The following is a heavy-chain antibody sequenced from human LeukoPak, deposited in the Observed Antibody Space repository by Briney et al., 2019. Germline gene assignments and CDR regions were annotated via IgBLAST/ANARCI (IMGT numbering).Heavy chain of an antibody. Sequence: GGSLRLFCAASRFTFSSYSMNWVRQAPGKGLEWVSSISSSSSYIYYADSVKGRFTISRDNAKNSPYLQMNSLRAEDTAVYYCARAREGRWELLGAFDIWGQGTMVTVSS. D-gene: IGHD1-26*01. CDR1: RFTFSSYS. CDR2: ISSSSSYI. V-gene: IGHV3-21*01. J-gene: IGHJ3*02. CDR3: ARAREGRWELLGAFDI.